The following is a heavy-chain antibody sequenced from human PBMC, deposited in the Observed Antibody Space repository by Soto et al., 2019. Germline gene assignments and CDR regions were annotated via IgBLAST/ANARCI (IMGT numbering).Heavy chain of an antibody. CDR3: ARGSSKWLAQCPFDY. J-gene: IGHJ4*02. D-gene: IGHD6-19*01. CDR2: IYYSGST. CDR1: GGSISSYY. V-gene: IGHV4-59*01. Sequence: PSETLSLTCTVSGGSISSYYWSWIRQPPGKGLEWIGYIYYSGSTNYNPSLKSRVTISVDTSKNQFSLKLSSVTAADTAVYYCARGSSKWLAQCPFDYWGQGTLVTVSS.